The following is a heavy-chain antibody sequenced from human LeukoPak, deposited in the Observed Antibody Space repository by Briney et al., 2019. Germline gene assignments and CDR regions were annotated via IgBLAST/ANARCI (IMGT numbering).Heavy chain of an antibody. CDR3: ARAETNYMDV. V-gene: IGHV3-30*04. CDR2: ISYDGSNK. D-gene: IGHD1-7*01. Sequence: PGGSLRLSCAASEFTFSNYVMHWVRQAPGKGLEWVAVISYDGSNKYYADSVKGRFTISRDNSKNTLYLQMNSLRAEDTAVYYCARAETNYMDVWGKGTTVTVSS. CDR1: EFTFSNYV. J-gene: IGHJ6*03.